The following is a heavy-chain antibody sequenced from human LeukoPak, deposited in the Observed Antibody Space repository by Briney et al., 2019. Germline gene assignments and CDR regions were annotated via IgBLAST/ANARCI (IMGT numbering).Heavy chain of an antibody. V-gene: IGHV3-30*04. CDR3: AKDRPNIAAALGYYFDY. Sequence: GGSLRLSCAACGFTFSNYAMHWVRQAPGKGLEWVAVISYGGSKYYTDSVKGRFTISGDSSKNTLYLQMNSLRAEDTAVYYCAKDRPNIAAALGYYFDYWGQGTLVTVSS. CDR1: GFTFSNYA. J-gene: IGHJ4*02. D-gene: IGHD6-13*01. CDR2: ISYGGSK.